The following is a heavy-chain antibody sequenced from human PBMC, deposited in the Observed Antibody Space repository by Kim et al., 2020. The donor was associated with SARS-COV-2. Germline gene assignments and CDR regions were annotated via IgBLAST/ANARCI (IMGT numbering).Heavy chain of an antibody. V-gene: IGHV3-48*03. CDR3: ALIMPRENSFNI. Sequence: GGSLRLSCAASTFAFSIYEMNWLRQAPGKGLEWLSYISNTGDTVYYAESIEGRFTISRDNANNSLFLQMDSLRVEETAVYYCALIMPRENSFNIWGQGT. D-gene: IGHD2-2*01. CDR2: ISNTGDTV. CDR1: TFAFSIYE. J-gene: IGHJ3*02.